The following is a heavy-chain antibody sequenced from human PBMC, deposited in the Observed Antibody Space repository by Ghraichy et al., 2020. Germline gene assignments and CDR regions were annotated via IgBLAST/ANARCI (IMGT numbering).Heavy chain of an antibody. V-gene: IGHV3-21*01. D-gene: IGHD3-10*01. CDR1: GFTFSSYS. Sequence: GGSLRLSCAASGFTFSSYSMNWVRQAPGKGLEWVSSISSSSSYIYYADSVKGRFTISRDNAKNSLYLQMNSLRAEDTAVYYCAGDYDPPGTRGQHFYYYYGMDVWGQGTTVTVSS. J-gene: IGHJ6*02. CDR2: ISSSSSYI. CDR3: AGDYDPPGTRGQHFYYYYGMDV.